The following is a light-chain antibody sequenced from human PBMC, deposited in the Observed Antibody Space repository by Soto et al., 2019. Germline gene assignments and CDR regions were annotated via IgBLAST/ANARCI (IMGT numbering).Light chain of an antibody. CDR1: IYKIGKDT. J-gene: IGLJ3*02. CDR2: NDD. Sequence: QSVLTQPPSVSETPVLRVNISCSGGIYKIGKDTVNWYQPLPGTPPKLRMFNDDKRPSGVTDRFSGSRSGTSASLDISGLQSDDEAVYFCSAWDDSLNGWVFCGGTKLTVL. CDR3: SAWDDSLNGWV. V-gene: IGLV1-44*01.